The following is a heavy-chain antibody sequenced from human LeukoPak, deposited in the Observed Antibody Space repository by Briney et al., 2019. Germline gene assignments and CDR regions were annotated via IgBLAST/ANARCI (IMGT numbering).Heavy chain of an antibody. CDR2: IYSGGST. CDR1: RFTFSNYW. CDR3: ARVSPLFDY. J-gene: IGHJ4*02. Sequence: GGSLRLSCVASRFTFSNYWMSWVRQAPGKGLEWVSVIYSGGSTYYADSVKGRFTISRHNSKNTLYLQMNSLRAEDTAVYYCARVSPLFDYWGQGTLVTVSS. V-gene: IGHV3-53*04.